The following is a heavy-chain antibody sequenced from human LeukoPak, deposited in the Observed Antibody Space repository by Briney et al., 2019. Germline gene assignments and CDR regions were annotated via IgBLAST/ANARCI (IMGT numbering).Heavy chain of an antibody. CDR3: ARGFKTYPEQH. J-gene: IGHJ1*01. V-gene: IGHV1-69*04. CDR2: IIPILGIA. CDR1: GGTFSSYA. Sequence: SGKVSCKASGGTFSSYAISWVRQAPGQGLEWMGRIIPILGIANYAQKFQGRVTITADKSTSTAYMERSSLRSEDTAVYYCARGFKTYPEQHWGQGTLVTVSS. D-gene: IGHD3-16*01.